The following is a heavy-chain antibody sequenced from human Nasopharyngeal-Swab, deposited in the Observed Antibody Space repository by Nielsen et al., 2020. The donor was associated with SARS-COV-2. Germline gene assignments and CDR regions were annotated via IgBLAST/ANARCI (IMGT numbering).Heavy chain of an antibody. CDR2: ISTDCSGT. Sequence: GESLKISCSASGFTFSSYWMHWVRQHPGKGLVWVSRISTDCSGTNYADSVKGRFTVSRDNAKNTLYLQMNSLRAKDTAVYYCARREGFCSGGTCYLDYCGQGTLVTFSS. D-gene: IGHD2-15*01. CDR3: ARREGFCSGGTCYLDY. CDR1: GFTFSSYW. J-gene: IGHJ4*02. V-gene: IGHV3-74*01.